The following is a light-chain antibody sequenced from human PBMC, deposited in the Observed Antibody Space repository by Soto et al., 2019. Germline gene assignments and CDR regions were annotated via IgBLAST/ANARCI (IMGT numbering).Light chain of an antibody. V-gene: IGKV1-5*03. CDR2: KAS. CDR1: QSISSW. Sequence: IQMTQSPSTLSAYVGDRVTITCRASQSISSWLAWYQQKPGKAPKLLIYKASTLKSGVPSRFSGSGSGTEFTLTISSLQPDDFATYYCQHYNSYSEAFGQGTKVDNK. J-gene: IGKJ1*01. CDR3: QHYNSYSEA.